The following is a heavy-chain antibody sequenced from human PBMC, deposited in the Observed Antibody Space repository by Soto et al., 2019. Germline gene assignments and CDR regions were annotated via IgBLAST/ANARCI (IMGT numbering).Heavy chain of an antibody. CDR1: GFSFGTNW. J-gene: IGHJ4*02. D-gene: IGHD3-10*01. V-gene: IGHV3-74*01. CDR2: LNEDGSTT. Sequence: HPGGSLRLSCSASGFSFGTNWMHWVRQAPGKGLEWVSGLNEDGSTTYYADSVKGRFTISRDNAKNTLSLEMNSLRADDTAVYYYTATFGVSTWGQEIL. CDR3: TATFGVST.